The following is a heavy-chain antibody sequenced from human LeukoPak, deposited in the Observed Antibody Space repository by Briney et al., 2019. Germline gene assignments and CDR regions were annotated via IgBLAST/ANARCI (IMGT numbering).Heavy chain of an antibody. J-gene: IGHJ4*02. CDR1: GFTFSSYG. CDR3: ARDRVIVGATLYYFDY. D-gene: IGHD1-26*01. CDR2: IRYDGSNK. V-gene: IGHV3-30*02. Sequence: GGSLRLSCAASGFTFSSYGMHWVRQAPGKGLEWVAFIRYDGSNKFYADSVKGRFTISRDNAKNSLYLQMNSLRAEDTAVYYCARDRVIVGATLYYFDYWGQGTLVTVSS.